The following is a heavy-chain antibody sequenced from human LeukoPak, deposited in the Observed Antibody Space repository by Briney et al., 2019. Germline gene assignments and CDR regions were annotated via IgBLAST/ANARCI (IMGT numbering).Heavy chain of an antibody. D-gene: IGHD2-15*01. CDR2: IYYSGST. CDR3: ARGPVRWTPDY. CDR1: GGSISSYY. J-gene: IGHJ4*02. Sequence: SETLSLTCTVSGGSISSYYWSWIRQPPGKGLEWIGYIYYSGSTNYNPSLKSRVTISVDTSKNQFSLKLSSVTAADTAVYYCARGPVRWTPDYWGQGTLVTVSS. V-gene: IGHV4-59*08.